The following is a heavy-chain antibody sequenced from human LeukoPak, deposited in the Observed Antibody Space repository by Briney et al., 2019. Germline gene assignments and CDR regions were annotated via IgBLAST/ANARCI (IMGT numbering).Heavy chain of an antibody. CDR2: IYSGGTT. CDR1: GFTVSSNY. J-gene: IGHJ6*04. Sequence: PGGSLRLSCAASGFTVSSNYMSWVRQAPGKGLEWVSVIYSGGTTYYADSVKGRFTISRDNSKNTLYLQMNSLRAEDTAVCICAGGLSSSWGGGMDVWGKGTTVTVSS. CDR3: AGGLSSSWGGGMDV. D-gene: IGHD6-13*01. V-gene: IGHV3-53*01.